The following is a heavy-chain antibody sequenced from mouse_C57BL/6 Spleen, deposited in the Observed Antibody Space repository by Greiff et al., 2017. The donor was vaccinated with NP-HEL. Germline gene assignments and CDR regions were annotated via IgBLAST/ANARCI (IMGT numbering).Heavy chain of an antibody. Sequence: QVQLQQSGAELVRPGASVTLSCKASGYTFTDYEMHWVEQTPVHGLEWIGAIDPETGGTAYNQKFKGKAILTADKSSSTAYMELRSLTSEDSAVYYCTRRRDYYAMDYWGQGTSVTVSS. V-gene: IGHV1-15*01. CDR1: GYTFTDYE. CDR2: IDPETGGT. J-gene: IGHJ4*01. CDR3: TRRRDYYAMDY.